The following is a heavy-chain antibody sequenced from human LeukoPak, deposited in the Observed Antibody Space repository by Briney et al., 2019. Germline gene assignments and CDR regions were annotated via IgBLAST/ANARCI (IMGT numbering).Heavy chain of an antibody. D-gene: IGHD2-15*01. CDR3: AKRISSTRSFDY. CDR1: GFTFSSYA. J-gene: IGHJ4*02. CDR2: ISGSGGST. Sequence: GGSARLSCAASGFTFSSYAMSWVRQAPGKGLEWVSAISGSGGSTYYADSVKGRFTISRDNSKNTLYLQMNSLRAEDAAVYYCAKRISSTRSFDYWGQGTLVTVSS. V-gene: IGHV3-23*01.